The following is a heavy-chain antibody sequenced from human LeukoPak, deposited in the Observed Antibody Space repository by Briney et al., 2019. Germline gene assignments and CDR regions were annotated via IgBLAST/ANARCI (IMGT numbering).Heavy chain of an antibody. J-gene: IGHJ6*03. CDR3: ARGPYSSGWYVVGNYYYYMDV. CDR2: INPDSGGT. Sequence: GASVKVSCKTSGYIFTDYYMHWVRRAPGQGLEWMGWINPDSGGTKYSQKFQGRVTMTRDTSINTASMELRRLRSDDTAVYHCARGPYSSGWYVVGNYYYYMDVWGKGTTVTVSS. CDR1: GYIFTDYY. D-gene: IGHD6-19*01. V-gene: IGHV1-2*02.